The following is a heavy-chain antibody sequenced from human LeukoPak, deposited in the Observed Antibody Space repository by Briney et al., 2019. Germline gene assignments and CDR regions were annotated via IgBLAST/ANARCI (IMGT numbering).Heavy chain of an antibody. J-gene: IGHJ4*02. CDR1: GGSISSSSYY. V-gene: IGHV4-39*07. CDR2: IYYSGST. D-gene: IGHD3-22*01. Sequence: SETLSLTCTVSGGSISSSSYYWGWIRQPPGKGLEWIGSIYYSGSTYYNPSLKSRVTISVDTSKNQFSLKLSSVTAADTAVYYCASSDSSGYYVDYWGQGTLVTVSS. CDR3: ASSDSSGYYVDY.